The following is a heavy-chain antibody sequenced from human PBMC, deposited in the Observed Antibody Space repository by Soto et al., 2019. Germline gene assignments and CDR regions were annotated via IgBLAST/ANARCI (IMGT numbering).Heavy chain of an antibody. V-gene: IGHV3-33*01. D-gene: IGHD6-19*01. J-gene: IGHJ4*02. CDR3: ARDQQWLVRFYFDF. CDR2: IWYDGSNK. CDR1: GFTFSSYG. Sequence: QVQLVESGGGVVQPGNSLRLSCAASGFTFSSYGMHWVRQAPGKGLEWVAVIWYDGSNKYYADSVEGRFTISRDNSKNTRYLQMNSLRAEDTAVYYCARDQQWLVRFYFDFWCQGTLVTVSS.